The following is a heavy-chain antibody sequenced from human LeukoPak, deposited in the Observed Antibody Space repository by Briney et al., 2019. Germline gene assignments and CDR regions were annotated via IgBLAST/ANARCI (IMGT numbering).Heavy chain of an antibody. Sequence: VASVKVSCKASGYTFTSYAMHWVRQAPGQRLEWMGWINAGNGNTKYSQEFQGRVTITRDTSTSAVYMELSSLRSDDMAVYYCARVVRYSSGPLADLLPYYFDYWGQGTLVTVSS. CDR1: GYTFTSYA. D-gene: IGHD6-19*01. CDR2: INAGNGNT. V-gene: IGHV1-3*03. J-gene: IGHJ4*02. CDR3: ARVVRYSSGPLADLLPYYFDY.